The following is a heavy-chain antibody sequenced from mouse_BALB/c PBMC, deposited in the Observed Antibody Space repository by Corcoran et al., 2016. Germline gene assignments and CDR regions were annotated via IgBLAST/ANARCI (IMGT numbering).Heavy chain of an antibody. Sequence: QVQLQQSGAELMKPGASVKISCKATGYTFSSYWIEWVKQRPGHGLEWIGEILPGSGSTNYNEKVTGKATFTADTSSNTAYMQLSSLTSDDSAVYYCSRGPTDWDCDVWGAGTSVTVSS. CDR1: GYTFSSYW. CDR2: ILPGSGST. V-gene: IGHV1-9*01. D-gene: IGHD1-1*01. J-gene: IGHJ1*01. CDR3: SRGPTDWDCDV.